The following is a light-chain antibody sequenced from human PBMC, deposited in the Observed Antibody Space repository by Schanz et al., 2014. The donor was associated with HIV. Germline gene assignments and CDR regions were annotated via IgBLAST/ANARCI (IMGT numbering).Light chain of an antibody. V-gene: IGKV3-15*01. CDR1: QSVSIN. CDR3: QESGSSPT. CDR2: GAS. Sequence: EKVMTQSPATLSVSPGERATLSCRASQSVSINLAWYQQKPGQAPRLLIYGASTRATGIPARFSGSGSGTEFTLTISSLQPEDFAIYYCQESGSSPTFGGGTKVEIK. J-gene: IGKJ4*01.